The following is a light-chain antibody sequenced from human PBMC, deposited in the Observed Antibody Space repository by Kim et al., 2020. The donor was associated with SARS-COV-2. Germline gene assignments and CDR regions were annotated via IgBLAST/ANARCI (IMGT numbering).Light chain of an antibody. CDR2: EVS. CDR1: SSDVRSYNL. CDR3: CSYAGSSTPYA. Sequence: QWITISCTGTSSDVRSYNLVSWYQQHPGKAPKVMIYEVSKRPSGVSNRFSGSKSGNTASLTISGLQAEDEADYYCCSYAGSSTPYAFGTGTKVTVL. J-gene: IGLJ1*01. V-gene: IGLV2-23*02.